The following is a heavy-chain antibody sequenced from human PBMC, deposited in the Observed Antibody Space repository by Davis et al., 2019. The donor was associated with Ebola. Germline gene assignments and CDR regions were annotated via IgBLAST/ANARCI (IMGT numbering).Heavy chain of an antibody. D-gene: IGHD3-10*01. CDR1: GYTFTSYG. J-gene: IGHJ1*01. Sequence: ASVKVSCKASGYTFTSYGISWVRQAPGQGLEWMGWISTYNNNTNYAQKLQGRVTMTTDTSTSTAYMEVRSLKSDDSAVYYCARERAVTMARGVLSLAECFQHWGQGTLVTVSS. CDR3: ARERAVTMARGVLSLAECFQH. CDR2: ISTYNNNT. V-gene: IGHV1-18*01.